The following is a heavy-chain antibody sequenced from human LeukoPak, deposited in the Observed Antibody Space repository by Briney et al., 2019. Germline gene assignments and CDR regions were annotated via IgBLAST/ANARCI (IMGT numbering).Heavy chain of an antibody. CDR2: IIPIFGTA. J-gene: IGHJ1*01. D-gene: IGHD2-2*01. CDR3: ARGPGSAAARYKTRTRLWYFQH. V-gene: IGHV1-69*13. Sequence: SVKVSCKASGGTFSSYAISWVRQAPGQGLEWMGGIIPIFGTANYAQKFQGRVTITADESTSTAYMELSSLRSEDTAVYYCARGPGSAAARYKTRTRLWYFQHWGQGTLVTVSS. CDR1: GGTFSSYA.